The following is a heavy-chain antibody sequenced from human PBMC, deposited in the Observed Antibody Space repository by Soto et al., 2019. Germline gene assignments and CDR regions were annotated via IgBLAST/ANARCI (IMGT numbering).Heavy chain of an antibody. V-gene: IGHV1-69*04. CDR2: IIPILGIA. J-gene: IGHJ6*03. Sequence: GASVKVSCKASGGTFSSYTISWVRQAPGQGLEWMGRIIPILGIANYAQKFQGRVTITADKSTSTAYMELSSLRSEDTAVYYCARDLKPRYCTNGVCYSTDYYYYMDVWGKGTMVTVSS. CDR3: ARDLKPRYCTNGVCYSTDYYYYMDV. CDR1: GGTFSSYT. D-gene: IGHD2-8*01.